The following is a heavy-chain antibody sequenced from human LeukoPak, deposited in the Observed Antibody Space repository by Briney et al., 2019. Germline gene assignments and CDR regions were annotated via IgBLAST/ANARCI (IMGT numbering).Heavy chain of an antibody. Sequence: GGSLRLSCAASGFDFSDYTMNWVRQAPGKGLEWLSYITSSGITIYYADSVKGRFTISRDNAENSLYLHMNSLRAEDTAVYYCAREVYCGGDYPSPLDFWGQGTLVTVSS. J-gene: IGHJ4*02. V-gene: IGHV3-48*04. CDR3: AREVYCGGDYPSPLDF. CDR1: GFDFSDYT. D-gene: IGHD2-21*02. CDR2: ITSSGITI.